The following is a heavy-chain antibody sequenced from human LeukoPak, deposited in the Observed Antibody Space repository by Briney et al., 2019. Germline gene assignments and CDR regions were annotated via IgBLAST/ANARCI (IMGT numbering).Heavy chain of an antibody. V-gene: IGHV3-30*04. CDR3: ARDETAVAVNNWFDP. CDR2: ISYDGSNK. Sequence: PGGSLRLSCAASGFTFSSYAMHWVRQAPGKGLEWVAVISYDGSNKYYADSVKGRFTISRDNSKNTLYLQMNSLRAEDTAVYYCARDETAVAVNNWFDPWGQGTLVTVSS. J-gene: IGHJ5*02. D-gene: IGHD6-19*01. CDR1: GFTFSSYA.